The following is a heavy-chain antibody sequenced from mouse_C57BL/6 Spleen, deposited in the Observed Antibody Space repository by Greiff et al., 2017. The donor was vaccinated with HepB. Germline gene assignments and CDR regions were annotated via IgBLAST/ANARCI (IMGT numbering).Heavy chain of an antibody. CDR3: ARGGGERREFDY. CDR1: GYTFTSYW. V-gene: IGHV1-50*01. D-gene: IGHD2-12*01. Sequence: QVQLQQPGAELVKPGASVKLSCKASGYTFTSYWMQWVKQRPGQGLEWIGEIDPSDSYTNYNQKFKGKATLTVDTSSSTAYMQLSSLTSEDSAVYYCARGGGERREFDYCGQGTSVIVSS. CDR2: IDPSDSYT. J-gene: IGHJ4*01.